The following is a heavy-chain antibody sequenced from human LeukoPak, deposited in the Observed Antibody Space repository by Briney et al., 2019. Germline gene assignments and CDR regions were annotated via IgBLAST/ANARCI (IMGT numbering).Heavy chain of an antibody. Sequence: SETLSLTCTVSGGSISSYYWSWIRQPPGKGLEGIGYIYYSGSTDYNPSLKSRVTISVDTSKNQFSLKLSSVTAADTAVYYCARANGQWLVHGYWGQGTLVTVSS. CDR3: ARANGQWLVHGY. D-gene: IGHD6-19*01. V-gene: IGHV4-59*01. J-gene: IGHJ4*02. CDR1: GGSISSYY. CDR2: IYYSGST.